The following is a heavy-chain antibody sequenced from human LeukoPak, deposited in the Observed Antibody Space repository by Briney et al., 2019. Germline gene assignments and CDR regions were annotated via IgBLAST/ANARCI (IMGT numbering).Heavy chain of an antibody. Sequence: GGTLRLSCAASGFTFSSYGMSWVRQAPGKGLEWVSAISGSGGSTYYADSVKGRFTISRDNAKNSLYLQMNSLRAEDTAVYYCARDPYSGSYGDSYYYYMDVWGKGTTVTISS. CDR3: ARDPYSGSYGDSYYYYMDV. CDR2: ISGSGGST. CDR1: GFTFSSYG. J-gene: IGHJ6*03. V-gene: IGHV3-23*01. D-gene: IGHD1-26*01.